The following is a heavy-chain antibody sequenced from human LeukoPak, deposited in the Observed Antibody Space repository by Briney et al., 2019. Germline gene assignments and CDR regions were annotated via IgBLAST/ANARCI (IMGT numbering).Heavy chain of an antibody. V-gene: IGHV4-34*01. CDR3: ARRDPPLGWNDGDAFDI. D-gene: IGHD1-1*01. CDR1: GGSFSGYY. CDR2: INHSGST. Sequence: SETLSLTCVVYGGSFSGYYWSWIRQPPGKGLKWIGEINHSGSTNYNPSLKSRVTISVDTSKNQFSLKLSSVTAADTAVYYCARRDPPLGWNDGDAFDIWGQGTMVTVSS. J-gene: IGHJ3*02.